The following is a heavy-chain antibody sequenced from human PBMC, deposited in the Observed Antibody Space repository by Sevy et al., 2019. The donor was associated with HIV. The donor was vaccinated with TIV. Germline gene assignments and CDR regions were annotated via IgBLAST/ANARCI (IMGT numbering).Heavy chain of an antibody. Sequence: GESLKISCKGSGNTFTNYWIGWVRQMPGKGLEWMGLIYPGDSDTRYSPSFEGQVTISADKSISTAYLQWSSLKTSDTAMYYCARQVDYPEGHWGQGTLVTVSS. CDR1: GNTFTNYW. V-gene: IGHV5-51*01. D-gene: IGHD5-12*01. CDR2: IYPGDSDT. CDR3: ARQVDYPEGH. J-gene: IGHJ4*02.